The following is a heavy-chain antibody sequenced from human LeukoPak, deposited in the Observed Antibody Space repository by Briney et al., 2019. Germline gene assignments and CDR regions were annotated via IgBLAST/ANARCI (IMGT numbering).Heavy chain of an antibody. CDR2: IYTSGST. CDR1: GGSIIDYY. V-gene: IGHV4-4*07. D-gene: IGHD4-23*01. Sequence: SETLSLTCSVSGGSIIDYYWTWIRQPAGKGLEWIGRIYTSGSTNYNPSLKSRVTISVDTSKNQFSLKLSSVTAADTAVYYCARSRWPYFDYWGQGTLVTVSS. J-gene: IGHJ4*02. CDR3: ARSRWPYFDY.